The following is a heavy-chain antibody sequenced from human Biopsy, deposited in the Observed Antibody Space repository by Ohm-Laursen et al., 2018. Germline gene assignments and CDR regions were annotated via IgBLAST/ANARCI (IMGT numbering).Heavy chain of an antibody. CDR2: ISYNERT. Sequence: SQTLSLTWSVSGASVKTSGYFWAWIRQRPGKGLEWIGYISYNERTHYNPSLTSRLAISFDTSNNRISLQLRSVSVADTAVYYCVREPKTGTAEAWYFDLWDRGSPVTVPS. V-gene: IGHV4-31*02. D-gene: IGHD3-9*01. J-gene: IGHJ2*01. CDR1: GASVKTSGYF. CDR3: VREPKTGTAEAWYFDL.